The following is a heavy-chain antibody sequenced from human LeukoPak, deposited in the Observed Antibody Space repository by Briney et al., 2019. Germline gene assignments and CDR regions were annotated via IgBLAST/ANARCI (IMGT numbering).Heavy chain of an antibody. J-gene: IGHJ5*02. Sequence: GGSLRLSCAASGFTYIAYWMSWVRQAPGKGLEWVANIKEDGSEKYYVDSVKGRFTISRDNAKNSLYLQMNSLRAEDTAVYYCARATASNWFDPWGQGTLVTVSS. CDR1: GFTYIAYW. CDR3: ARATASNWFDP. CDR2: IKEDGSEK. V-gene: IGHV3-7*01. D-gene: IGHD2-21*01.